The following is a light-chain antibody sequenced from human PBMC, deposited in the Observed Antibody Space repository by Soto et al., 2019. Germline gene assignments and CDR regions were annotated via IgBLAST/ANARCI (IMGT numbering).Light chain of an antibody. J-gene: IGKJ1*01. V-gene: IGKV3-11*01. Sequence: EIVLTQSPATLSLSPGETATLSCRASQSVSHYLAWYQQKPGQAPRLLIYDASTRATGIPARFSGSGSGTGFTLTISSLEPEDFAVYYCQQRSNRPPWTFGQGTKVDIK. CDR1: QSVSHY. CDR2: DAS. CDR3: QQRSNRPPWT.